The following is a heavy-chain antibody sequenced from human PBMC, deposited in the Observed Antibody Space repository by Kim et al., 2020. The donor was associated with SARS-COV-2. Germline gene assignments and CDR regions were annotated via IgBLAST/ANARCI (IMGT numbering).Heavy chain of an antibody. V-gene: IGHV3-74*01. D-gene: IGHD2-8*01. J-gene: IGHJ4*02. CDR3: VREGLQCPSGVCYLASFDS. Sequence: KGRFTISRDNAKNTLYLQMNRLRAEDTALYYCVREGLQCPSGVCYLASFDSWGRGTLVTVSS.